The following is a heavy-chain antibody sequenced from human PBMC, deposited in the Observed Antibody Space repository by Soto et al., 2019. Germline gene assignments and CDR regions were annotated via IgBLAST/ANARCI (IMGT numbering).Heavy chain of an antibody. CDR1: GYTFTSYG. J-gene: IGHJ4*02. Sequence: QVQLVQSGAEVKKPGASVKVSCKASGYTFTSYGISWVRQATGQGLEWMGWINPYNGNTNYAQKLQGRVTMTTDTSTNTAYMELRSLRSADKAVYYCARTWFGIDYWGQGTLVTVSS. D-gene: IGHD3-16*01. CDR3: ARTWFGIDY. V-gene: IGHV1-18*01. CDR2: INPYNGNT.